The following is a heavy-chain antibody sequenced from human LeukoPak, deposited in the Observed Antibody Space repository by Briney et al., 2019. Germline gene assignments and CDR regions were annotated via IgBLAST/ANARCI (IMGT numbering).Heavy chain of an antibody. J-gene: IGHJ6*03. CDR3: ASPGIAAAGRPNYYYYMDV. D-gene: IGHD6-13*01. V-gene: IGHV1-69*06. CDR1: GGTFSSYA. Sequence: GASVKVSCKASGGTFSSYAISWVRQAPGQGLEWMGGIIPIFGTANYAQKFQGRVTITADKSTSTAYMELSSLRSEDTAVYYCASPGIAAAGRPNYYYYMDVWGKGTTVTVSS. CDR2: IIPIFGTA.